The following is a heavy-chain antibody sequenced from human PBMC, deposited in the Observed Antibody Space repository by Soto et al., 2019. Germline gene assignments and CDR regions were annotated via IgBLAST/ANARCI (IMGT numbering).Heavy chain of an antibody. V-gene: IGHV4-59*01. J-gene: IGHJ4*02. D-gene: IGHD2-8*01. Sequence: SETLSLTCTVSGGSISNFYWSWIRQPPGKGLEWIGYISYSGDTNYNPSLKSRVSISVDTSKNQLSLNLTSVTAVDTAVYYCARAPMVLSRSYFDSWGQGTPVTVSS. CDR3: ARAPMVLSRSYFDS. CDR2: ISYSGDT. CDR1: GGSISNFY.